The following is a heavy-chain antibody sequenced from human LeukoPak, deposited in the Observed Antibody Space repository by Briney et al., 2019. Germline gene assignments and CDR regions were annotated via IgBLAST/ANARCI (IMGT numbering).Heavy chain of an antibody. CDR2: IWYDGSNK. Sequence: GRSLRLSCAASGFTFSSYGMHWVRQAPGKGLEWVAVIWYDGSNKYYADSVKGRFTISRDNSKNTLYLRMNSLRAEDTAVYYCAREYPPRYYYDSSGYLDYWGQGTLVTVSS. J-gene: IGHJ4*02. CDR3: AREYPPRYYYDSSGYLDY. D-gene: IGHD3-22*01. V-gene: IGHV3-33*01. CDR1: GFTFSSYG.